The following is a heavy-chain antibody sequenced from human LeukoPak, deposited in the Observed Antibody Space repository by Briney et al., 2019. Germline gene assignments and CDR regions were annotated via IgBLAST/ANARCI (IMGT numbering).Heavy chain of an antibody. CDR3: ARPTLGYCSSTSCYQNYYYYMDV. Sequence: SETLSLTCTVSGGSISSSSYYWGWIREPPGNGREWIGMIYYRGTTYYNPSLKSRVTISVATSKNQFSLKLSSVTAADTAVYYCARPTLGYCSSTSCYQNYYYYMDVWGKGTTVTVSS. J-gene: IGHJ6*03. V-gene: IGHV4-39*01. CDR2: IYYRGTT. CDR1: GGSISSSSYY. D-gene: IGHD2-2*01.